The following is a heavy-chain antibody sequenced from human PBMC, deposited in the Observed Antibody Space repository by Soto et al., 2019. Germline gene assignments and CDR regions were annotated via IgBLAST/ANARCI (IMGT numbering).Heavy chain of an antibody. D-gene: IGHD2-2*01. J-gene: IGHJ6*02. CDR2: ISYDGSNK. CDR1: GFTYSTYT. CDR3: AREGGLVPAAMALYYYGMDV. Sequence: PGGSLRLSCAASGFTYSTYTMHWVRQAPGKGLEWVAVISYDGSNKYYADSVKGRFTISRDNSKNTLYLQMNSLRAEDTAVYYCAREGGLVPAAMALYYYGMDVWGQGTTVTVSS. V-gene: IGHV3-30-3*01.